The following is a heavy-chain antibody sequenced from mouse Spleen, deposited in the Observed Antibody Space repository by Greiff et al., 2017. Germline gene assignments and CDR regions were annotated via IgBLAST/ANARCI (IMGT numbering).Heavy chain of an antibody. CDR3: TPPYYSNSWFAY. CDR2: IDPENGDT. CDR1: GFNIKDDY. Sequence: EVKLQESGAELVRPGASVKLSCTASGFNIKDDYMHWVKQRPEQGLEWIGWIDPENGDTEYASKFQGKATITADTSSNTAYLQLSSLTSEDTAFYYCTPPYYSNSWFAYWGQGTLVTVSA. J-gene: IGHJ3*01. V-gene: IGHV14-4*01. D-gene: IGHD2-5*01.